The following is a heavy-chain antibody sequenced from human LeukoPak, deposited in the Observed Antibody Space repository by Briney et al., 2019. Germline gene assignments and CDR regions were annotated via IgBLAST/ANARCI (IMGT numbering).Heavy chain of an antibody. CDR3: ARATDYDFWSGYYPRAYNWFDP. V-gene: IGHV1-8*01. D-gene: IGHD3-3*01. J-gene: IGHJ5*02. CDR1: GYTFTSYD. CDR2: MNPNSGST. Sequence: ASVEVSCKASGYTFTSYDINWVRQATGQGLEWMGWMNPNSGSTGYAQKFQGRVTMTRNTSISTAYMELSSLRSEDTAVYYCARATDYDFWSGYYPRAYNWFDPWGQGTLVTVSS.